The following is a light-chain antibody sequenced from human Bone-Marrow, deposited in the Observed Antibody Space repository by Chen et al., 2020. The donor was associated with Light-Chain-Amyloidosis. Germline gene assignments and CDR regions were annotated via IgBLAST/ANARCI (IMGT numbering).Light chain of an antibody. CDR2: RDT. V-gene: IGLV3-25*03. CDR1: DLPTKY. J-gene: IGLJ2*01. CDR3: QSADSSGTYEVI. Sequence: SYELTQPPSVSVSPGPTARITCSGDDLPTKYAHWYQQKPGQAPVLVIHRDTERPSGISERFSGSSEGTTATLTISGVQAEDEADYHCQSADSSGTYEVIFGGGTKLTVL.